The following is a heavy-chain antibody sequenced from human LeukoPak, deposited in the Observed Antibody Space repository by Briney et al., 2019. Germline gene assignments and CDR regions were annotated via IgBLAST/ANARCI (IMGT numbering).Heavy chain of an antibody. CDR2: IYHSGST. J-gene: IGHJ4*02. Sequence: SETLSLTCAVSGGSISSGGYSWSWIRQPPGKGLEWIGYIYHSGSTNYNPSLKSRVTISVDTSKNQFSLKLSSVTAADTAVYYCARAARFYDFWSGYYFDYWGQGTLVTVSS. D-gene: IGHD3-3*01. CDR3: ARAARFYDFWSGYYFDY. CDR1: GGSISSGGYS. V-gene: IGHV4-30-2*01.